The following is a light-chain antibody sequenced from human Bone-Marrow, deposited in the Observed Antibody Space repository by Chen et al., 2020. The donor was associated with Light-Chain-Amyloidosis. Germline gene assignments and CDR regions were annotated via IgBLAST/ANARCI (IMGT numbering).Light chain of an antibody. J-gene: IGLJ2*01. CDR2: DVT. Sequence: QSALTQPASVSGSPGQSITISCTGTSSDIGGYNYGFWYQQHPGRAPKLMIYDVTNRPSGVSNRFSGSKSGNTASLTISGLQAEDEADYYCSSYTTTSAPLIFGGGTKLTVL. V-gene: IGLV2-14*03. CDR3: SSYTTTSAPLI. CDR1: SSDIGGYNY.